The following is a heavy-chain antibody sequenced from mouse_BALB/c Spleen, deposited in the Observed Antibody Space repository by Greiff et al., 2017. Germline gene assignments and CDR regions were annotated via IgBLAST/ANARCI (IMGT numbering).Heavy chain of an antibody. D-gene: IGHD2-4*01. CDR3: ARDYYDYDEGIGFAY. Sequence: QVQLQQSGAELMKPGASVKISCKATGYTFSSYWIEWVKQRPGHGLEWIGEILPGSGSTNYNEKFKGKATFTADTSSNTAYMQLSSLKSEDTAMYYCARDYYDYDEGIGFAYWGQGTLVTVSA. CDR2: ILPGSGST. J-gene: IGHJ3*01. CDR1: GYTFSSYW. V-gene: IGHV1-9*01.